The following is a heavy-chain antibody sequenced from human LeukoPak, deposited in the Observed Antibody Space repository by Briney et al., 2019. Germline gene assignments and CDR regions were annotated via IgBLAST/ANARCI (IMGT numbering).Heavy chain of an antibody. D-gene: IGHD6-19*01. CDR2: IYYSGST. J-gene: IGHJ4*02. CDR1: GGSISSGGYY. Sequence: PSQTLSLTCTVSGGSISSGGYYWSWIRQHPGKGLEWIGYIYYSGSTYYNPSLKSRVTISVDTSKNQFSLKLSSVTAAATAVYYCARTSGCDLPFDYWGQGTLVTVSS. V-gene: IGHV4-31*03. CDR3: ARTSGCDLPFDY.